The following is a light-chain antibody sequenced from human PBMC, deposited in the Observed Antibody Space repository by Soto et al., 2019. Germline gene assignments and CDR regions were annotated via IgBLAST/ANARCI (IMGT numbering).Light chain of an antibody. Sequence: DIQMTQSPSSLSASVGDRVTITCRASQGIHNFLAWYQQRPGKVPKLLIYGASTLQSGVPSRFSGSGSGTDFTLTISSLQHEDIATYYCQKYDFDPPATFGQGTKVEIK. J-gene: IGKJ1*01. V-gene: IGKV1-27*01. CDR1: QGIHNF. CDR3: QKYDFDPPAT. CDR2: GAS.